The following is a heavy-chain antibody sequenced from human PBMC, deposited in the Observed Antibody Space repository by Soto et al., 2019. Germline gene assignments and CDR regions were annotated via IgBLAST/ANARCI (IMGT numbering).Heavy chain of an antibody. Sequence: GGSLRLSCAASGFTFSSYAMSWVRQAPGKGLEWVSAISGSGGSTYYADSVKGRFTISRDNSKNTLYLQMNSLRAEDTAVYYCASPPRFLEWLLLDYYYMDVWGKGTTVTVSS. CDR2: ISGSGGST. CDR1: GFTFSSYA. J-gene: IGHJ6*03. V-gene: IGHV3-23*01. D-gene: IGHD3-3*01. CDR3: ASPPRFLEWLLLDYYYMDV.